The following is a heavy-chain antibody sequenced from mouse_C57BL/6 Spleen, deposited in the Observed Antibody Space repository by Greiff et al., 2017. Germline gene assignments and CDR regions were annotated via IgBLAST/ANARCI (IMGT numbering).Heavy chain of an antibody. Sequence: EVKLVESGGGLVKPGGSLKLSCAASGFTFSSYAMSWVRQTPEKRLEWVATISDGGSYTYYPDNVKGRFTISRDNAKNNLYLQMSHLKSEDTAMYYCASKGWDPEWFAYWGQGTLVTVSA. D-gene: IGHD3-3*01. CDR3: ASKGWDPEWFAY. CDR2: ISDGGSYT. V-gene: IGHV5-4*03. CDR1: GFTFSSYA. J-gene: IGHJ3*01.